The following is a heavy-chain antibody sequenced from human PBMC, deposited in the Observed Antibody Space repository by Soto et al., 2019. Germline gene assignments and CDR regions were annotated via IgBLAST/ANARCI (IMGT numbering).Heavy chain of an antibody. CDR2: INTDGSST. J-gene: IGHJ6*02. CDR1: GFTLSNYW. Sequence: SLRLSCVASGFTLSNYWIHWVRQAPGKGLVWVSRINTDGSSTTYADSVQGRFTITRDNAQNTVYLQMKSLRAEDTAVYYCARDRVYYNSGYYYDYGMDVWGQGTTVTVSS. V-gene: IGHV3-74*01. CDR3: ARDRVYYNSGYYYDYGMDV. D-gene: IGHD3-22*01.